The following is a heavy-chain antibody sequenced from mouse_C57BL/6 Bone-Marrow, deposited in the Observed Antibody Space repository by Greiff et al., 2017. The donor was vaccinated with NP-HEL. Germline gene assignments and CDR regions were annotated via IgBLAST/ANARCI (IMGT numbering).Heavy chain of an antibody. CDR3: ARGGPRYGNSNWDLYAMDY. V-gene: IGHV2-2*01. Sequence: QVQLKQSGPGLVQPSQSLSITCTVSGFSLTSYGVHWVRQSPGKGLEWLGVIWSGGSTDYNAAFISRLSISKDNSKSQVFFKMNSLQADDTAIYYCARGGPRYGNSNWDLYAMDYWGQGTSVTVSS. CDR1: GFSLTSYG. J-gene: IGHJ4*01. D-gene: IGHD2-1*01. CDR2: IWSGGST.